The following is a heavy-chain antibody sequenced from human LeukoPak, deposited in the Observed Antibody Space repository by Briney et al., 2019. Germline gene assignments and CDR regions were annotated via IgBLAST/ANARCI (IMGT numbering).Heavy chain of an antibody. CDR3: AINYYDSSGSHDY. J-gene: IGHJ4*02. CDR1: GGTFSSYA. V-gene: IGHV1-69*06. Sequence: ASVKVSCKASGGTFSSYAISWVRQAPGQGLEWMGGIIPIFGTANYAQKFQGRVTITADKSTSTAYMELSSLRSEDKAVYYCAINYYDSSGSHDYWGQGTLVTVSS. D-gene: IGHD3-22*01. CDR2: IIPIFGTA.